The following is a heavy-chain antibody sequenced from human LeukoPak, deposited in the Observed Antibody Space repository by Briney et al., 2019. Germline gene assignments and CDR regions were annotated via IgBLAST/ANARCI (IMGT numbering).Heavy chain of an antibody. V-gene: IGHV3-48*03. J-gene: IGHJ4*02. Sequence: GGSLRLSCAASGFTLSSSWMHWVRQAPGKGLEWVSYICGRGTTKYYADSVKGRFTISRDNAENSLYLQMNGLRAEDTAVYYCARDLYYYGSGNYVPGLPDYWGQGTLVTVSS. D-gene: IGHD3-10*01. CDR3: ARDLYYYGSGNYVPGLPDY. CDR2: ICGRGTTK. CDR1: GFTLSSSW.